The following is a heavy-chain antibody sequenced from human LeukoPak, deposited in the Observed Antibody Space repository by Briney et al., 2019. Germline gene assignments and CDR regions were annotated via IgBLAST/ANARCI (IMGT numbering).Heavy chain of an antibody. V-gene: IGHV3-23*01. CDR2: ISGSGGST. CDR3: AKDLGLLWFGELLSTFDY. CDR1: GFTFSSYA. J-gene: IGHJ4*02. Sequence: PGGSLRLSCAASGFTFSSYAMSWVRQAPGKGLEWVSAISGSGGSTYYADSVKGRFTISRDNSKNTLYLQMNSLRAEDTAVYYCAKDLGLLWFGELLSTFDYWGQGTLVTVSS. D-gene: IGHD3-10*01.